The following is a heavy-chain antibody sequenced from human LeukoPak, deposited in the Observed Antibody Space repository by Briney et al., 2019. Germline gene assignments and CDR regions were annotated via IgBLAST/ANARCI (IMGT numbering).Heavy chain of an antibody. Sequence: PGGSLRLSCVASGLNFDDSAMHWVRQAPGKGLEWVSLISADGGSTFSADSVKGRFSISRDNSKNSLYLQMNSLRSEDTAMYYCAKEPGKSDYWGQGTLVAVSS. CDR1: GLNFDDSA. D-gene: IGHD2-2*01. V-gene: IGHV3-43*02. CDR3: AKEPGKSDY. CDR2: ISADGGST. J-gene: IGHJ4*02.